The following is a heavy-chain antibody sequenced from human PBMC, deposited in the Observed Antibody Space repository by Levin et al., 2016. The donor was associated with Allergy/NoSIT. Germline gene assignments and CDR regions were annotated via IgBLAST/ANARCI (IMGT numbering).Heavy chain of an antibody. CDR3: ARRPVSGSPPCFDY. Sequence: GESLKISCAASGFTFSTYSMSWVRQAPGKGLEWVSAIGGTDGNTYYADSAKGRFTISRDNSKNTLYLQMNSLRVDDTAVYYCARRPVSGSPPCFDYWGQGTLVTVSS. V-gene: IGHV3-23*01. D-gene: IGHD1-26*01. CDR2: IGGTDGNT. J-gene: IGHJ4*01. CDR1: GFTFSTYS.